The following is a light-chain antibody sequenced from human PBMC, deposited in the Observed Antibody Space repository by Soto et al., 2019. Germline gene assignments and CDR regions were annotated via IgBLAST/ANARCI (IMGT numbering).Light chain of an antibody. CDR2: GVT. CDR3: SSYTSVTIVV. V-gene: IGLV2-14*01. Sequence: QSALTQPASVSGSPGQSITISCTGTNSDIGGYNYVSWYRHHQGEAPKLMIYGVTNRPSGVSTRFSGSKSGNTASLTISGLQDEDEADYYCSSYTSVTIVVFGGGTKVTVL. CDR1: NSDIGGYNY. J-gene: IGLJ2*01.